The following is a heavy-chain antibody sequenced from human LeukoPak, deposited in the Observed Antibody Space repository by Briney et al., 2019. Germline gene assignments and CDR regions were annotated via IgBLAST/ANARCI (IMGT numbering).Heavy chain of an antibody. CDR3: AREYSSSSGRAFDI. CDR1: GFTFTTYT. D-gene: IGHD6-6*01. J-gene: IGHJ3*02. Sequence: GGSLRLSCAASGFTFTTYTMNWVRQAPGKGLEGVSYISSSGTAIYYADSVKGRFTISRDNAKNSLSLQMNSLRAEDTAVYYCAREYSSSSGRAFDIWGQGTMVTVSS. V-gene: IGHV3-48*01. CDR2: ISSSGTAI.